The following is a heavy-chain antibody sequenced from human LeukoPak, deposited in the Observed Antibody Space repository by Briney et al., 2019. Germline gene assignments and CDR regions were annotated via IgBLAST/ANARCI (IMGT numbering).Heavy chain of an antibody. CDR3: ARVLCSGGTCLDAFDL. CDR1: GFTFSSYG. Sequence: GRSLRLSCVASGFTFSSYGMYWVRQAPGKGLEWVAVIWYDGSNKYYADSVKGRFTISRDNSKNTLYLQMNSLRAEDTAVYYCARVLCSGGTCLDAFDLWGQGTMVTVSS. V-gene: IGHV3-33*01. D-gene: IGHD2-15*01. CDR2: IWYDGSNK. J-gene: IGHJ3*01.